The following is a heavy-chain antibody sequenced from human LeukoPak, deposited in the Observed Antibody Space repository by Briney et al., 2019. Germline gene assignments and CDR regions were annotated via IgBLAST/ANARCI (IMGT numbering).Heavy chain of an antibody. J-gene: IGHJ4*02. CDR3: ARDKSLGYSYVFDY. D-gene: IGHD5-18*01. V-gene: IGHV3-30*19. Sequence: GGSLRLSCAASGFTFSNYGMHWVRQAPGKGLEWVAVISYDGSNKYYADSVKGRFTISRDNSKNTLYLQMNSLRAEDTAVYYCARDKSLGYSYVFDYWGQGTLVTVSS. CDR1: GFTFSNYG. CDR2: ISYDGSNK.